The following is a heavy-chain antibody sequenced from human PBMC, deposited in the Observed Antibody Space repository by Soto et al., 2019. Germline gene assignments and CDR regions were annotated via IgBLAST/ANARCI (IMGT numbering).Heavy chain of an antibody. D-gene: IGHD1-7*01. J-gene: IGHJ6*02. CDR3: ARDRVNWNYLENYYYYYGMDV. CDR2: IYYSGST. V-gene: IGHV4-59*01. Sequence: SETLSLTCTVSGGSISSYYWIWIRQPPGKGLEWIGYIYYSGSTNYNPSLKSRVTISVDTSKNQFSLKLRSVTAADTAVYYCARDRVNWNYLENYYYYYGMDVWGQGTTVTVSS. CDR1: GGSISSYY.